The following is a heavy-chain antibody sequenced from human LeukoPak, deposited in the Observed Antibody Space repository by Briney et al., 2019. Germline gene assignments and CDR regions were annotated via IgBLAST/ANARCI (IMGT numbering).Heavy chain of an antibody. Sequence: SETLSLTCAVYGGYFSGYYWSWIRRPPGKGLEWIGEINHSGSTNYNPSLKSRVTISVDTSKNQFSLKLTSVTAADTAVYYCARDRDYDISTGFAYTFGFDPWGQGTLVTVSS. J-gene: IGHJ5*02. CDR2: INHSGST. V-gene: IGHV4-34*01. CDR1: GGYFSGYY. CDR3: ARDRDYDISTGFAYTFGFDP. D-gene: IGHD3-9*01.